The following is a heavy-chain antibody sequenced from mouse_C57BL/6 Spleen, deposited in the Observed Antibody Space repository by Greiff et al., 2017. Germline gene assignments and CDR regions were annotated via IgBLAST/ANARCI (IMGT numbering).Heavy chain of an antibody. Sequence: EVKLMESEGGLVQPGSSMKLSCTASGFTFSDYYMAWVRQVPEKGLEWVANINYDGSSTYYLDSLKSRLLISRDNAKNILYLQMSSLKSEDTARYYCARESLLNYFDYWGQGTTLTVSS. CDR2: INYDGSST. CDR3: ARESLLNYFDY. D-gene: IGHD2-10*01. J-gene: IGHJ2*01. V-gene: IGHV5-16*01. CDR1: GFTFSDYY.